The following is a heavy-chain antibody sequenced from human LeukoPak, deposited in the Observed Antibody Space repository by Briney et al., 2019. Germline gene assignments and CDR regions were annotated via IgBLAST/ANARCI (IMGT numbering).Heavy chain of an antibody. CDR1: GGSISSGGYS. V-gene: IGHV4-30-4*07. D-gene: IGHD2-15*01. CDR3: AREDRYCSGGSCYS. CDR2: IYHTGST. Sequence: PSETLSLTCAVSGGSISSGGYSWSWIRQPPGKGLEWIGYIYHTGSTFYSPSLKSRVTISVDTSKNQFSLKLSSVTAADTAVYYCAREDRYCSGGSCYSWGQGTLVTVSS. J-gene: IGHJ4*02.